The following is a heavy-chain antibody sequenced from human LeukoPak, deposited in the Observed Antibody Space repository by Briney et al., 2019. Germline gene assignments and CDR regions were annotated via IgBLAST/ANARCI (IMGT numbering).Heavy chain of an antibody. CDR3: ARDGEYYDSSGTPFDY. D-gene: IGHD3-22*01. J-gene: IGHJ4*02. Sequence: PGGSLRLSCAASGFTVSSNYMSWVRQAPGKGLEWVSVIYSASSAAYADSVKGRFTISRDNSKNMLYLQMNSLRAEDTAVYYCARDGEYYDSSGTPFDYWGQGTLVTVSS. CDR1: GFTVSSNY. CDR2: IYSASSA. V-gene: IGHV3-53*01.